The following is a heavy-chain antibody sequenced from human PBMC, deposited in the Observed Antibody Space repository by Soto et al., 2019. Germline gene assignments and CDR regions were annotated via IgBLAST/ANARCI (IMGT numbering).Heavy chain of an antibody. J-gene: IGHJ5*02. D-gene: IGHD3-3*01. V-gene: IGHV2-5*02. CDR2: IYWDDDK. CDR1: GFSLSTSGVG. Sequence: SGPTLVNPTQTLTLTCTFSGFSLSTSGVGVGWIRQPPGKALEWLALIYWDDDKRYSPSLKSRLTITKDTSKNQVVLTMTNMDPVDTATYYCAHIGPYYDFWSGYYTPRWFDPWGQGTLVTVSS. CDR3: AHIGPYYDFWSGYYTPRWFDP.